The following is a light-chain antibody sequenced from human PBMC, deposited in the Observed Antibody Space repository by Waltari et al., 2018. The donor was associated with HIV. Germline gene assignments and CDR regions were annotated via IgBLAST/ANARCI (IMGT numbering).Light chain of an antibody. CDR3: QQRSNWASLT. V-gene: IGKV3-11*01. CDR1: QSVSSY. J-gene: IGKJ4*01. Sequence: EIVLTQSPATLSLSPGERATLSCRASQSVSSYLAWYQQKPGQAPRLLIYDASNRATGTPARFSGSGSGTDFTLTISSLEPEDFAVYYCQQRSNWASLTFGGGTKVEIK. CDR2: DAS.